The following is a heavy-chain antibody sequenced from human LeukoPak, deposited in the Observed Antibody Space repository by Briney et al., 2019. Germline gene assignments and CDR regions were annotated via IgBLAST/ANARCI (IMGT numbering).Heavy chain of an antibody. CDR2: ISGSGGST. CDR1: GFTFNIYA. J-gene: IGHJ6*03. CDR3: AKDFSPVGAMANYYYYMDV. Sequence: GGSLRLSCAASGFTFNIYAMNWVRQAPGKGLEWVSGISGSGGSTYSADSVKGRFTISRDNSKNTLYLQMNSLRAEDTAVYYCAKDFSPVGAMANYYYYMDVWGKGTTVTVSS. V-gene: IGHV3-23*01. D-gene: IGHD1-26*01.